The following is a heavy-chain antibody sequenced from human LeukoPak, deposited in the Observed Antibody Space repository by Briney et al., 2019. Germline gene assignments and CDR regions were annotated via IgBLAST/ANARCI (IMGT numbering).Heavy chain of an antibody. D-gene: IGHD3-22*01. CDR1: GYTFTSYG. J-gene: IGHJ4*02. CDR3: ARVGYYYDSSGYAGDY. V-gene: IGHV1-18*01. Sequence: ASVKVSCKASGYTFTSYGISWVRQAPGQGLEWMGWISAYNGNTNYAQKFQGRVTITRDTSASTAYMELSSLRSEDTAVYYCARVGYYYDSSGYAGDYWGQGTLVTVSS. CDR2: ISAYNGNT.